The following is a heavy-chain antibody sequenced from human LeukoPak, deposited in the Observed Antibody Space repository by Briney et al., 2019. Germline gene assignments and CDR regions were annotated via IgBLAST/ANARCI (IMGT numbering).Heavy chain of an antibody. D-gene: IGHD3-22*01. CDR3: ARVGDSSGYYYSFDFQH. J-gene: IGHJ1*01. V-gene: IGHV3-11*01. CDR1: GFTFSDYY. Sequence: SGGSLRLSCAASGFTFSDYYMSWIRQAPGKGLEWVSYISSSGSTIYYADSVKGRFTISRDNAKNSLYLQMNSLRAEDTAVYYCARVGDSSGYYYSFDFQHWGQGTLVTVSS. CDR2: ISSSGSTI.